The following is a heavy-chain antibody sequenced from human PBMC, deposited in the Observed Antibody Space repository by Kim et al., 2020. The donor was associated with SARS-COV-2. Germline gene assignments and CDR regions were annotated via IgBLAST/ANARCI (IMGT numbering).Heavy chain of an antibody. V-gene: IGHV4-59*01. D-gene: IGHD6-6*01. CDR3: ARGGWAARRLPDGFDY. CDR2: IYYSGST. Sequence: SETLSLTCTVSGGSISSYYWSWIRQPPGKGLEWIGYIYYSGSTNYNPSLKSRVTISVDTSKNQFSLKLSSVTAADTAVYYCARGGWAARRLPDGFDYWGQGTLVTVSS. CDR1: GGSISSYY. J-gene: IGHJ4*02.